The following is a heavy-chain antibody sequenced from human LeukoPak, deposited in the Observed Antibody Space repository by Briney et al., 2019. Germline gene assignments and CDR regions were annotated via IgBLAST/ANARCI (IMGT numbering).Heavy chain of an antibody. V-gene: IGHV4-39*07. D-gene: IGHD2-15*01. CDR1: GGSISSSSYY. J-gene: IGHJ4*02. CDR3: ARVLVDCSGGSCYYFDY. Sequence: SETLSLTCTVSGGSISSSSYYWGWIRQPPGKGLEWIGIIYYSGSTYYNPSLQSRVTVSVDTSKNQFSLKLSSVTAADTAVYYCARVLVDCSGGSCYYFDYWGQGTLVTVSS. CDR2: IYYSGST.